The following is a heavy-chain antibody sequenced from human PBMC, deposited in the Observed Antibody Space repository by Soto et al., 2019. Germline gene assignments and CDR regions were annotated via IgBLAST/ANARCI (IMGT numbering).Heavy chain of an antibody. CDR1: GYTFTSYD. V-gene: IGHV1-8*01. CDR2: MNPNSGNT. CDR3: ARGPEGNYEYYYYGMDV. D-gene: IGHD4-4*01. J-gene: IGHJ6*02. Sequence: ASVKVSCAASGYTFTSYDINWVRQATGQGLELMGWMNPNSGNTGYAQKFQGRVTMTRNTSISTAYMELSSLRSEDTAVYYCARGPEGNYEYYYYGMDVWGQGTTVTVSS.